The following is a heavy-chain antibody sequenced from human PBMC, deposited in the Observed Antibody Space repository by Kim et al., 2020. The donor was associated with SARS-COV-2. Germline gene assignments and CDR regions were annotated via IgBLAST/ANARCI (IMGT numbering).Heavy chain of an antibody. V-gene: IGHV3-48*03. CDR2: ISAVDSTI. CDR1: GFTFSDYE. J-gene: IGHJ6*02. D-gene: IGHD3-3*01. Sequence: GGSLRLSCAASGFTFSDYEMSWVRQAPGKGLEWVSYISAVDSTIYDADSVKGRFTISRDNAKNSLYLQMNSLRAEDTAVYYCARTDFWKHMDVWGQGTTV. CDR3: ARTDFWKHMDV.